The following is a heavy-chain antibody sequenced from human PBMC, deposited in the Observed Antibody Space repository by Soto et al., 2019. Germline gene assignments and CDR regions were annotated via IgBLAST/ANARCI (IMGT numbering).Heavy chain of an antibody. V-gene: IGHV3-23*01. CDR2: ITGSADKT. D-gene: IGHD2-2*01. CDR3: ARDCSSSSCTAWNY. CDR1: GFSLSNYA. Sequence: AGGALRLSCAASGFSLSNYAMTWVRQTPGKGLEWVSGITGSADKTYYADSVKGRFIISRDNSKNTLYLQMNSLRPEDTALYECARDCSSSSCTAWNYWGQGTLVTVTS. J-gene: IGHJ4*02.